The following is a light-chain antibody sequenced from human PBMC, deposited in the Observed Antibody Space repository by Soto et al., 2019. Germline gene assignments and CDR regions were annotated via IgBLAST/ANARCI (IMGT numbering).Light chain of an antibody. Sequence: ETVLTQSPGTLSLSPGERATLSCRASQSVSSSYLVWHQQKPGQAPRLLIYAASRRATGIPDRFSGSGPGTEFTLTISSLQSEDFAVYYCQQYNNWPRTFGQGTKV. CDR2: AAS. V-gene: IGKV3-20*01. J-gene: IGKJ1*01. CDR3: QQYNNWPRT. CDR1: QSVSSSY.